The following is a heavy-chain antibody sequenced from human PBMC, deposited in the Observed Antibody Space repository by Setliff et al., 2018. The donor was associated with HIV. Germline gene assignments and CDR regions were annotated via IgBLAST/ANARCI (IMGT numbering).Heavy chain of an antibody. Sequence: ASVKVSCKASGYTFSNYGITRVRQAPGQGLEWMGWITSYNGNTKYAKKFKGRVTMTTDKSTSRAYIELNSLRSEDTAAYYCARDHHSARGINFPWYSDLLCRGTLVTVSS. V-gene: IGHV1-18*01. CDR1: GYTFSNYG. J-gene: IGHJ2*01. D-gene: IGHD1-26*01. CDR3: ARDHHSARGINFPWYSDL. CDR2: ITSYNGNT.